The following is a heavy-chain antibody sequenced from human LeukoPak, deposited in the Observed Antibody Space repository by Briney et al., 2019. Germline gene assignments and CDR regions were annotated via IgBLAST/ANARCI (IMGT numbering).Heavy chain of an antibody. J-gene: IGHJ5*02. CDR2: IYYSGNT. D-gene: IGHD3-10*01. CDR1: GVSLSSYY. CDR3: ARGLWSYYPNWCDP. V-gene: IGHV4-59*01. Sequence: SETLSLTCTVSGVSLSSYYWRWLRQPPGKGLEWIGYIYYSGNTNYNPSLKSRGTISVDTSKNQFALKLSSVTAAGTAVYYCARGLWSYYPNWCDPWGQGTVVSVSS.